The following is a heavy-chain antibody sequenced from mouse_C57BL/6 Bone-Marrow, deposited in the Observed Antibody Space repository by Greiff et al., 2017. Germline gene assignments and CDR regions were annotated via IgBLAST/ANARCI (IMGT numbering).Heavy chain of an antibody. D-gene: IGHD2-4*01. CDR2: IRNKANGYTT. CDR3: ARIGDYDGGSVDY. CDR1: GFTFTDYY. J-gene: IGHJ2*01. V-gene: IGHV7-3*01. Sequence: DVMLVESGGGLVQPGGSLILSCAASGFTFTDYYMSWVRQPPGKALEWLGFIRNKANGYTTEYSASVKGRFTISRDNSQSILYLQMNALRAEDSATYYCARIGDYDGGSVDYWGQGTTLTVSS.